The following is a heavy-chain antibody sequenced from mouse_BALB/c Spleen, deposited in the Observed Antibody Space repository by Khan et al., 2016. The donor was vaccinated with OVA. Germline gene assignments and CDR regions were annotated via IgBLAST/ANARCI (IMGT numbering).Heavy chain of an antibody. CDR1: GYTFSTYW. V-gene: IGHV1-7*01. J-gene: IGHJ2*01. Sequence: QIQLVQSGAELAKPGASVKMSCKASGYTFSTYWMHWVKQRPGQGLEWIGYINPSTGYTYYNQKFKDKATLTADKSSSTAYMKLSSLTSEDSAVYYCARDRIDYWRQGTTLTVSS. CDR2: INPSTGYT. CDR3: ARDRIDY.